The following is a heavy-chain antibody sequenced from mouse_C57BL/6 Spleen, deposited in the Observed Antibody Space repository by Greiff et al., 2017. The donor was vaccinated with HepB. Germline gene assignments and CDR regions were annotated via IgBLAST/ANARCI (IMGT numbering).Heavy chain of an antibody. J-gene: IGHJ1*03. CDR2: INPGSGGT. CDR1: GYAFTNYL. D-gene: IGHD1-1*01. Sequence: QVQLQQSGAELVRPGTSVKVSCKASGYAFTNYLIEWVKQRPGQGLEWIGVINPGSGGTNYNEKFKGKATLTADKSSSTAYMQLSSLTSEDSAVYFCARTATTVVEWYFDVWGTGTTVTVSS. CDR3: ARTATTVVEWYFDV. V-gene: IGHV1-54*01.